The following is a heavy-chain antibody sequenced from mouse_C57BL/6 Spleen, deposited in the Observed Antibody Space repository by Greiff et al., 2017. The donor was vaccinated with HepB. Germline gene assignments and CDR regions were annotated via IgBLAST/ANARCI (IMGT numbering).Heavy chain of an antibody. J-gene: IGHJ3*01. CDR3: ASLYYDWFAY. CDR1: GFTFTDYY. D-gene: IGHD2-4*01. CDR2: IRNKANGYTT. V-gene: IGHV7-3*01. Sequence: EVKLVESGGGLVQPGGSLSLSCAASGFTFTDYYMSWVRQPPGKALEWLGFIRNKANGYTTEYSASVKGRFTISRDNSQSILYLQMNALRAEDSATYYCASLYYDWFAYWGQGTLVTVSA.